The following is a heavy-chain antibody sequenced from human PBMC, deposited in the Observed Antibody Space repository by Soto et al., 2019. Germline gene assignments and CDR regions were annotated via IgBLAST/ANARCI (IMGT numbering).Heavy chain of an antibody. CDR3: AKEIVVVPAAMPRPFDY. J-gene: IGHJ4*02. CDR2: ISYDGSNK. CDR1: GFTFSSYG. Sequence: GGSLRLSCVASGFTFSSYGMHWVRQAPGKGLEWVAVISYDGSNKYYADSVKGRFTISRDNSKNTLYLQMNSLRAEDTAVYYCAKEIVVVPAAMPRPFDYWGQGTLVTVSS. D-gene: IGHD2-2*01. V-gene: IGHV3-30*18.